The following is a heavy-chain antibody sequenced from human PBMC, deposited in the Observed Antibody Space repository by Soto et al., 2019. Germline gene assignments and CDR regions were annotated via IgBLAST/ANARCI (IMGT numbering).Heavy chain of an antibody. Sequence: GASVKVSCKASGYTFTSYAMHWVRQAPGQRLEWMGWINAGNGNTKYSQKFQGRVTITRDTSASTAYMELSSLRSEDTAVYYCARSIVVVTALDYWGHGTLVTVS. CDR3: ARSIVVVTALDY. V-gene: IGHV1-3*01. J-gene: IGHJ4*01. CDR2: INAGNGNT. CDR1: GYTFTSYA. D-gene: IGHD2-21*02.